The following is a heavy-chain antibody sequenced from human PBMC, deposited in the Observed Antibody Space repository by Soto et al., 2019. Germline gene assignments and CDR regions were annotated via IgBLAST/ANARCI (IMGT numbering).Heavy chain of an antibody. D-gene: IGHD1-26*01. CDR3: TRGVTPGSFPPFDL. CDR1: GDTFSSYS. Sequence: QVQLVQSGAEVKKPGSSVKISCKASGDTFSSYSFSWVRQAPGQGFEWMGGFSPIFGTANYAQNFLVRVTITADELTSTVYLELGSLRSEDLVIYYSTRGVTPGSFPPFDLWGQGILVTVSS. CDR2: FSPIFGTA. J-gene: IGHJ4*02. V-gene: IGHV1-69*12.